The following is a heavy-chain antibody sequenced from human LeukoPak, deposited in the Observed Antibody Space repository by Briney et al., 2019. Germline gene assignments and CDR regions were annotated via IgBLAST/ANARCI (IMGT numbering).Heavy chain of an antibody. D-gene: IGHD6-19*01. CDR1: GGSISSYY. V-gene: IGHV4-4*07. CDR2: IYTSGST. CDR3: ARELDSSGWYDY. J-gene: IGHJ4*02. Sequence: SETLSLTCTVSGGSISSYYWSSIRQPAGKGLEWIGRIYTSGSTNYNPSLKSRVTMSVDTSKNQFSLKLSSVTAADTAVYYCARELDSSGWYDYWGQGTLVTVSS.